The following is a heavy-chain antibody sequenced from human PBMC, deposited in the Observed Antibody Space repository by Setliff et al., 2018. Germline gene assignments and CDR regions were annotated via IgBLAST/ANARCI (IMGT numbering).Heavy chain of an antibody. CDR2: LFDSGKT. CDR1: GASFSSGHY. Sequence: SETLSLTCTVYGASFSSGHYWGWIRQSPGKGLEWIGTLFDSGKTYYNPSLQSRVSISVDTSKNQFSLRLRSATAADTAMYYCAKDPHYDPTYSLPGHGFNIWGPGTMVTVSS. CDR3: AKDPHYDPTYSLPGHGFNI. J-gene: IGHJ3*02. V-gene: IGHV4-38-2*02. D-gene: IGHD3-22*01.